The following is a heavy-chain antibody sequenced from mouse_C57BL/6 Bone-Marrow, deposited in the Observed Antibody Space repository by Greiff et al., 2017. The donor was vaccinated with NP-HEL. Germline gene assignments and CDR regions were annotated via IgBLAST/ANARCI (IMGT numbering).Heavy chain of an antibody. Sequence: QVQLKESGAELVRPGASVKLSCKASGYTFTDYYINWVKQRPGQGLEWIARIYPGSGHTYYNEKFKGKATLTAEKSSSTAYMQLSSLTSDDSAVYFCARTAQAYEDWGQGTTLTVSS. CDR1: GYTFTDYY. J-gene: IGHJ2*01. V-gene: IGHV1-76*01. CDR2: IYPGSGHT. CDR3: ARTAQAYED. D-gene: IGHD3-2*02.